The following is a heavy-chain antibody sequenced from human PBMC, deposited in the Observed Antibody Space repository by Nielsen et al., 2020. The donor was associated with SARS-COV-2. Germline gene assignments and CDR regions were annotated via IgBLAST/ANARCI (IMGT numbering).Heavy chain of an antibody. D-gene: IGHD5-24*01. V-gene: IGHV3-23*01. CDR2: ISGSGGST. Sequence: GESLKISCAASGFTFSDYYMSWIRQAPGKGLEWVSAISGSGGSTYYADSVKGRFTISRDNSKNTLYLQMNSLRAEDTAVYYCAKEDGYNYKDYWGQGTLVTVSA. CDR1: GFTFSDYY. J-gene: IGHJ4*02. CDR3: AKEDGYNYKDY.